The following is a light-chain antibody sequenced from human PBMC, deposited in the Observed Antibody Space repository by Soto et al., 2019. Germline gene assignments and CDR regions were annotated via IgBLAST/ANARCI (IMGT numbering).Light chain of an antibody. V-gene: IGKV1-39*01. CDR2: AAS. J-gene: IGKJ2*01. CDR1: HRLNYY. Sequence: DIQLTQSPSSLSASVGDRVTITCRASHRLNYYLNWYQQKPGKAPKLLIYAASTLQSGVPSRFSGSASGTDFTLTISSLQPEDFATYYCQQSYSNPRTFGQGTKLEIK. CDR3: QQSYSNPRT.